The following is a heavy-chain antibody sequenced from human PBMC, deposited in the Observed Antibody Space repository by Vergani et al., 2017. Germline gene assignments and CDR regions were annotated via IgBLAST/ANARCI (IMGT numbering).Heavy chain of an antibody. J-gene: IGHJ4*02. CDR2: IIPIFGTA. D-gene: IGHD6-13*01. V-gene: IGHV1-69*01. CDR1: GGTFSSYA. CDR3: ARDRGQLAPNPYYFDY. Sequence: QVQLVQSGAEVKKPGSSVKVSCKASGGTFSSYAISWVRQAPGQGLEWMGWIIPIFGTANYAQKFQGRVTITADESTSTAYMELSSLRSEDTAVYYCARDRGQLAPNPYYFDYWGQGTLVTVSS.